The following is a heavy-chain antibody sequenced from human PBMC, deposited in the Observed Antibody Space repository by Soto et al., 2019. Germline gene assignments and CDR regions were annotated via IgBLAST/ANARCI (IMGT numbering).Heavy chain of an antibody. CDR2: IWYDGSNK. J-gene: IGHJ4*02. CDR1: GFTFSSYG. CDR3: ARDYRSYYDSSGYSYYFDY. D-gene: IGHD3-22*01. V-gene: IGHV3-33*01. Sequence: QVQLVESRGGLVQPGRSLRLSCAASGFTFSSYGMHWVRQAPGKGLEWVAVIWYDGSNKYYTDSVKGRFTISRDNSKNTLYLQMNSLRAEDTAVYYCARDYRSYYDSSGYSYYFDYWGQGTLVTVSS.